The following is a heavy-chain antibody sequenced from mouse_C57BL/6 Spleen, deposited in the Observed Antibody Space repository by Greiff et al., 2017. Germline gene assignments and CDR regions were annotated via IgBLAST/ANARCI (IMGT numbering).Heavy chain of an antibody. Sequence: EVQLVESGGGLVKPGGSLKLSCAASGFTFSDYGMHWVRQAPEKGLEWVAYISSGSSTIYYADTVKGRFTLSRDNAKNTLFLQMTSLRSEDTAMYYCARDSYWYFEVWGTGTTVTGSS. J-gene: IGHJ1*03. CDR2: ISSGSSTI. CDR3: ARDSYWYFEV. V-gene: IGHV5-17*01. CDR1: GFTFSDYG.